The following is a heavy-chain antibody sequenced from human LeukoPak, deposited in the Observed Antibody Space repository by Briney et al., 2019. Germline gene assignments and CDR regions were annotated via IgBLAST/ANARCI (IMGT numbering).Heavy chain of an antibody. CDR2: MNPNSGNT. Sequence: ASVKVSCKASGYTFTSYDINWVRQATGQGLEWMGWMNPNSGNTGYAQKFQGRVTMTRNTSISTAYMELSSLRSDDTAVYYCARGGQPDYYYYMDVWGKGTTVTISS. V-gene: IGHV1-8*01. CDR3: ARGGQPDYYYYMDV. J-gene: IGHJ6*03. CDR1: GYTFTSYD.